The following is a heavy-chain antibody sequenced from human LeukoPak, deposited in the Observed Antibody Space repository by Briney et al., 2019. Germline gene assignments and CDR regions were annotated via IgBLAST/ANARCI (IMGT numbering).Heavy chain of an antibody. Sequence: GGSLRLSCAASGFTFSSYAMSWVRQAPGKGLEWVSAISGSGGSTYYADSVKGRFTISRDNPKNTLYLQMNSLRAEDTAVYYCAKDPGYSSSWFDYWGQGTLVTVSS. CDR1: GFTFSSYA. D-gene: IGHD6-13*01. CDR2: ISGSGGST. CDR3: AKDPGYSSSWFDY. V-gene: IGHV3-23*01. J-gene: IGHJ4*02.